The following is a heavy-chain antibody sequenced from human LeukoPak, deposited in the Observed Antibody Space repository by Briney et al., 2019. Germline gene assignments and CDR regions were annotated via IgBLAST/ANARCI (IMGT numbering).Heavy chain of an antibody. CDR3: ARRLVVGDGFNSFDY. CDR2: IYPGDSDT. Sequence: PGESLKISCKGSGYSFTSYWIGWVRQMPGKGLEWMGIIYPGDSDTRYSPSFQGQVTISADKSISTAYLQWSSLKASDTAMYYCARRLVVGDGFNSFDYWGQGTLVTVSS. V-gene: IGHV5-51*01. CDR1: GYSFTSYW. J-gene: IGHJ4*02. D-gene: IGHD5-24*01.